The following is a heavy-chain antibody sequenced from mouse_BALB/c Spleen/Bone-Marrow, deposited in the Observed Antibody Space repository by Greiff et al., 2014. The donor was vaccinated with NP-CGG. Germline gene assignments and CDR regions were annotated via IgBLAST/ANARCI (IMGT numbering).Heavy chain of an antibody. CDR3: ARNHRGYYFDY. J-gene: IGHJ2*01. V-gene: IGHV2-2*02. D-gene: IGHD3-1*01. CDR1: GFSLTTYG. Sequence: VQLVESGPGLAQPSQSLSITCTVSGFSLTTYGVHWVRQSPGKGLEWLGVIWTGGSTDYNAAFISRLTISKDNSKSQVFFEMNSLQANDTAIYYCARNHRGYYFDYWGQGTALTVSS. CDR2: IWTGGST.